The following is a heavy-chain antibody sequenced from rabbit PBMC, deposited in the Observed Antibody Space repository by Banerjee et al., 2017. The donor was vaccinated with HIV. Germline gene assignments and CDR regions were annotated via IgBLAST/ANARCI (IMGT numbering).Heavy chain of an antibody. Sequence: QQQLVESGGDLVKPGASLTLTCTASGFDFSSNAMCWVRQAPGKGLEWSACVADGVSGSPYYATWAKGRFTISSDNAQNTVDLQMNSLTAADTATYFCASYYSDGYAGDAYATGGYYFNLWGPGTLVTVS. CDR2: VADGVSGSP. V-gene: IGHV1S47*01. J-gene: IGHJ4*01. CDR3: ASYYSDGYAGDAYATGGYYFNL. D-gene: IGHD6-1*01. CDR1: GFDFSSNA.